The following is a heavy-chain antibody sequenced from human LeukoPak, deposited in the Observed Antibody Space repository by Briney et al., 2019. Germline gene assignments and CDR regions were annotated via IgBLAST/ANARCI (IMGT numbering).Heavy chain of an antibody. CDR3: ARESEGDFDWLEYSNSLDY. D-gene: IGHD3-9*01. Sequence: GASVTVSCKASGYTFTGYYMHWVRQAPGQGLEWMGWINPNSGGTNYAQKFQGRVTMTRDTSISTAYMELSRLRSDDTAVYYCARESEGDFDWLEYSNSLDYWGQGTLVTVSS. CDR1: GYTFTGYY. CDR2: INPNSGGT. J-gene: IGHJ4*02. V-gene: IGHV1-2*02.